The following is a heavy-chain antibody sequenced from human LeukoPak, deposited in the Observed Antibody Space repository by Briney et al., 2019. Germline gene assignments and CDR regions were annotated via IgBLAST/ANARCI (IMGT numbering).Heavy chain of an antibody. J-gene: IGHJ4*02. Sequence: PSETLSLTCAVYGGSFSGYYWSWIRQPPGKGLEWIGEINHSGSTNYNPSLKSRVTISVDTSKNQFSLKLSSVTAADTAVYYCARGVGAPRYCSGGSCERPGYFDYWGQGTLVTVSS. V-gene: IGHV4-34*01. CDR3: ARGVGAPRYCSGGSCERPGYFDY. D-gene: IGHD2-15*01. CDR1: GGSFSGYY. CDR2: INHSGST.